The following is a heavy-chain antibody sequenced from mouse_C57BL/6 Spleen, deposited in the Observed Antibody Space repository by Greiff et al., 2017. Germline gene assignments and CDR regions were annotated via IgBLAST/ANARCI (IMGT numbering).Heavy chain of an antibody. CDR3: ARRTGTDPYYFDY. V-gene: IGHV1-76*01. D-gene: IGHD4-1*01. J-gene: IGHJ2*01. CDR1: GYTFTDYY. Sequence: QVQLQQSGAELVRPGASVKLSCKASGYTFTDYYINWVKQRPGQGLEWIARIYPGSGNTYYNEKFKGKATLTAEKSSSTAYMQLSSLTSEDSAVYCCARRTGTDPYYFDYWGQGTTLTVSS. CDR2: IYPGSGNT.